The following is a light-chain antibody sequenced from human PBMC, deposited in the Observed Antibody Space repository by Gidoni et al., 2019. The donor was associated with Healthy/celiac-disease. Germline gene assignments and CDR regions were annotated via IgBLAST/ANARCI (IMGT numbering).Light chain of an antibody. CDR1: SSNIGSNT. V-gene: IGLV1-44*01. CDR2: SNN. Sequence: QSVLTQPTSASGTPGQRVTISCSGSSSNIGSNTVNWYQQLPGTAPKLLIYSNNQRPSGVLDRFSGSTSGTSASLAISGLQSGDEAVYYCAACDDSLNGFYVFGTGTKVTVL. J-gene: IGLJ1*01. CDR3: AACDDSLNGFYV.